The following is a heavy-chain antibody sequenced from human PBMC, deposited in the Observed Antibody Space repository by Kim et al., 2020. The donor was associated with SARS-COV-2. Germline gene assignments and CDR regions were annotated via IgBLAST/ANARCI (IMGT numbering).Heavy chain of an antibody. CDR2: ISAYNRNT. V-gene: IGHV1-18*01. D-gene: IGHD2-15*01. J-gene: IGHJ6*02. Sequence: ASVKVSCKASGYTFTSYGISWVRQAPGQGLEWMGWISAYNRNTTYAQKLQGRVTMTTDTSTSTAYMELRRLRSDDTAVYYCARTGPGYCSGGSCYSGYYGMDVSGQGTTVTVSS. CDR3: ARTGPGYCSGGSCYSGYYGMDV. CDR1: GYTFTSYG.